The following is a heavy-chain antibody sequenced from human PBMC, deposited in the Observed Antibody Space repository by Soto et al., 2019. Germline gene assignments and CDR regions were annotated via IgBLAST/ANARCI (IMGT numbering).Heavy chain of an antibody. Sequence: GSLRLSCAASGFTFSSYAMSWVRQAPGKGLEWVSAISGSGGSTYYADSVKGRFTISRDNSKNTLYLQMNSLRAEDTAVYYCAKDGDRQGYDFWSGYYKSSWFDPWGQGTLVTVSS. CDR2: ISGSGGST. CDR1: GFTFSSYA. CDR3: AKDGDRQGYDFWSGYYKSSWFDP. V-gene: IGHV3-23*01. J-gene: IGHJ5*02. D-gene: IGHD3-3*01.